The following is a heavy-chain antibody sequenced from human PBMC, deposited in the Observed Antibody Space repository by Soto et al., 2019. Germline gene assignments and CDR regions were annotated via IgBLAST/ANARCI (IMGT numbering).Heavy chain of an antibody. CDR1: GGSISSYY. Sequence: PSETLSLTCPVSGGSISSYYWSWIRQPPGKGLEWIGYIYYSGSTNYNPSHYSGSTNYNPSLKSRVTISVDTSKNQFSLKLTSVTAADTAVYYCARHLIEMATIVDWGQGTLVTVSS. V-gene: IGHV4-59*08. J-gene: IGHJ4*02. CDR2: IYYSGSTNYNPSHYSGST. D-gene: IGHD5-12*01. CDR3: ARHLIEMATIVD.